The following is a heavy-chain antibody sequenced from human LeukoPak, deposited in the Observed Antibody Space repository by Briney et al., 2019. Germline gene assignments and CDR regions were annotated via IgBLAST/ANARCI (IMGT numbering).Heavy chain of an antibody. J-gene: IGHJ4*02. CDR3: ARTSPGSGYDL. V-gene: IGHV3-23*01. Sequence: GGSLRLSCAASEFSFGNYAMSWVRQAPGKGLQWVSAITSSGSGTYYADSVKGRFTISRDNSKNTLYLQMNSLRAEDTAVYYCARTSPGSGYDLWGQGTLVTVSS. CDR1: EFSFGNYA. CDR2: ITSSGSGT. D-gene: IGHD5-12*01.